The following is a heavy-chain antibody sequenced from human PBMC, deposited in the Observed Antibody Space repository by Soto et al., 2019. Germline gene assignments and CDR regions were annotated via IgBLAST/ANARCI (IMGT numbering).Heavy chain of an antibody. Sequence: LRLSCAASGLTFTRYSMNWVRQAPGKGLEWVSSISSTTNYIYYGDSMKGRFTISRDNAKNSLYLEMNSLRAEDTAVYYCARESENLTSNFDYWGQGTLVTV. CDR3: ARESENLTSNFDY. V-gene: IGHV3-21*06. CDR2: ISSTTNYI. CDR1: GLTFTRYS. J-gene: IGHJ4*02.